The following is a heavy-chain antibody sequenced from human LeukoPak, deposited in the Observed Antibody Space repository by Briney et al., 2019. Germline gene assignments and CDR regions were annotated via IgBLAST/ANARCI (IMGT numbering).Heavy chain of an antibody. D-gene: IGHD3-10*01. CDR3: ARDRYYGSGSYYYYYGMDV. Sequence: ASVEVACKASGYTFTGYYMHWVRQAPGQGLEWMGWINPNSGGTNYAQKFQGWVTMTRDTSISTAYMELSRLRSDDTAVYYCARDRYYGSGSYYYYYGMDVWGKGTTVTVSS. CDR1: GYTFTGYY. V-gene: IGHV1-2*04. CDR2: INPNSGGT. J-gene: IGHJ6*04.